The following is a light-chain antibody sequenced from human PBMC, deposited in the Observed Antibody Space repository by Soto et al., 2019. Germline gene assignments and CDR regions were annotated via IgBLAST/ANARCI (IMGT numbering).Light chain of an antibody. J-gene: IGKJ1*01. CDR1: QSISSY. CDR3: QQSYTTPWT. Sequence: DLQMTQSPSSLSASVGDRVTITCRASQSISSYLNWFQLKPGTAPKLLIFAASTLQSGVPSRFSGSGSGTDFTLTISSLQPEDFATYYCQQSYTTPWTFGQGTKVEIK. V-gene: IGKV1-39*01. CDR2: AAS.